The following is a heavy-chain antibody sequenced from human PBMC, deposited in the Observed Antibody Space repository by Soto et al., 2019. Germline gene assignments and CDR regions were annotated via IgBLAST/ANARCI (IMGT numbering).Heavy chain of an antibody. Sequence: EVQVLESGGGLVQPGGSLRLSCAASGFTFSRYGMNWVRQAPGKGLEWVSGVRSDGDTTYNADSVKGRFTVSRENFRNTVDLQMNNLRVEDTSVYYGAKGKGVGATPDGANCWGQGTQVTVSP. CDR1: GFTFSRYG. CDR3: AKGKGVGATPDGANC. CDR2: VRSDGDTT. D-gene: IGHD1-26*01. V-gene: IGHV3-23*01. J-gene: IGHJ4*02.